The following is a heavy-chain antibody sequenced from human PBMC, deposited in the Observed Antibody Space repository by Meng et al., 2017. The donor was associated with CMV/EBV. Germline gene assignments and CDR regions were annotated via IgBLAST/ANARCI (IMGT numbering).Heavy chain of an antibody. Sequence: QVQLGRSGEEVKKAGASVKVSCKASGYTFTSYAMHWVRQAPGQRLEWMGWSNPNSGGTNYAQKFQGRVTMTRDTSISTAYMELSRLRSDDTAVYYCARDDGSLDYWGQGTLVTVSS. V-gene: IGHV1-2*02. CDR3: ARDDGSLDY. J-gene: IGHJ4*02. CDR1: GYTFTSYA. D-gene: IGHD2-15*01. CDR2: SNPNSGGT.